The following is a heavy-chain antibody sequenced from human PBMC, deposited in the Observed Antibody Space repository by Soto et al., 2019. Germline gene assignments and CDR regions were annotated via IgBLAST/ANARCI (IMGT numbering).Heavy chain of an antibody. CDR3: ARGPDLVYYCCYYMGV. Sequence: QVQLVQSGAEVKKPGASVKVSCKASGYSFTSYEIYWVRQATGQGLEWMGWTNPNSGNTGYSQKLQGRVTMTRNTSISTAYMELTSLRSEDTAVYYCARGPDLVYYCCYYMGVGSKGATVTVTS. V-gene: IGHV1-8*01. CDR2: TNPNSGNT. J-gene: IGHJ6*03. D-gene: IGHD6-6*01. CDR1: GYSFTSYE.